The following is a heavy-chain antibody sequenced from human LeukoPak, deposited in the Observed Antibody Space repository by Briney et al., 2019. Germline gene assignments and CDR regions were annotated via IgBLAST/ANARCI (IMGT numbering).Heavy chain of an antibody. V-gene: IGHV3-23*01. D-gene: IGHD3-10*01. CDR1: GFTFSNAW. CDR2: ISGSGGST. Sequence: GGSLRLSCAASGFTFSNAWMSWVRQAPGKGLEWVSAISGSGGSTYYADSVKGRFTISRDNSKNTLYLQMNSLRAEDTAVYYCAKDSLWFGELEGEYFDYWGQGTLVTVSS. CDR3: AKDSLWFGELEGEYFDY. J-gene: IGHJ4*02.